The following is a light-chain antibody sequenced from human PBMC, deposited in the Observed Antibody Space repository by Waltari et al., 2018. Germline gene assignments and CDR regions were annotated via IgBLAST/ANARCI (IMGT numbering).Light chain of an antibody. J-gene: IGKJ1*01. CDR2: GAS. CDR1: QSVGGT. CDR3: QHYVRLPAT. V-gene: IGKV3-20*01. Sequence: EIVLTQSPGTLSLSPGERATLSCRASQSVGGTLAWYQQKPGQAPRLLMYGASIRAPGTPDRVSGTGSGTDFSLTISRLEPEDCAVYYCQHYVRLPATFGQGTKVEIK.